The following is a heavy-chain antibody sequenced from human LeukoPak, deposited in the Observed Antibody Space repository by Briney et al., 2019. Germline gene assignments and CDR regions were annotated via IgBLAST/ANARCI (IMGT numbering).Heavy chain of an antibody. D-gene: IGHD4-23*01. CDR1: GGTFSSYA. CDR2: IIPIFGTA. V-gene: IGHV1-69*05. CDR3: ARDERARGGNSGYFDY. Sequence: SVKVSCKASGGTFSSYAISWVRQAPGQGLEWMGGIIPIFGTANYAQKFQGRVTMTTDTSTSTTYLELRSLTSDDTAMYYCARDERARGGNSGYFDYWGQGTLITVSS. J-gene: IGHJ4*02.